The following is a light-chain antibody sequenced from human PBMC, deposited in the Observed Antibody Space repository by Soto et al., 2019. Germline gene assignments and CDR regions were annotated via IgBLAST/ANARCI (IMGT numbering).Light chain of an antibody. V-gene: IGKV1-6*01. CDR1: QAIRND. CDR3: LQDDDYPPS. CDR2: DAS. Sequence: AIQMTQSPSSLSASVGARVTITCRASQAIRNDLSWYQQKPGKAPKLLIYDASKLQSGVPLRFSGSGSGTDFTLTISSLQPEDFATYYCLQDDDYPPSFGGGTNVEIK. J-gene: IGKJ4*01.